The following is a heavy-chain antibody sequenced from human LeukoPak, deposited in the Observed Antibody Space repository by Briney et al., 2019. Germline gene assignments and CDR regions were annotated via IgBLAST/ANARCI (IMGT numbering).Heavy chain of an antibody. Sequence: KAPETLSLTCTVSGGSISSSSAYWGWIRQPPGKGLEWIGSIYYSKNTYHNPSLKSRVTISADTSKNQFSLTLGSVSATDTAVYYCVSPRGFSYGYFDYWGQGTLVTVSS. V-gene: IGHV4-39*01. CDR3: VSPRGFSYGYFDY. J-gene: IGHJ4*02. CDR1: GGSISSSSAY. D-gene: IGHD5-18*01. CDR2: IYYSKNT.